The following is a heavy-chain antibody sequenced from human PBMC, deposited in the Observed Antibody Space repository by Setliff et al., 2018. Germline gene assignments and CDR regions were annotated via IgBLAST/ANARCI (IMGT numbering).Heavy chain of an antibody. CDR2: ISGDDGNT. D-gene: IGHD5-12*01. J-gene: IGHJ4*02. Sequence: GASVKVSCKASGYTLSMYGIFWVRQAPGQGLEWMGWISGDDGNTNYAQELQGRVTMTTDTSTSTAYMELNSLRAEDTAVYYCVRAFWTYSDYASLACFDYWGQGALVTVSS. V-gene: IGHV1-18*01. CDR3: VRAFWTYSDYASLACFDY. CDR1: GYTLSMYG.